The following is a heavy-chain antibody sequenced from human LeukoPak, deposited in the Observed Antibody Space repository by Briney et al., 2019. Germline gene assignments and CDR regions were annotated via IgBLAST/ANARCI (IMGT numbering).Heavy chain of an antibody. D-gene: IGHD3-22*01. CDR1: GGSFSGYY. J-gene: IGHJ4*02. CDR2: IYYSGST. CDR3: ARLTYYYDSSGFSPSWGYFDY. Sequence: SETLSLTCAVYGGSFSGYYWSWIRQHPGKGLEWIGYIYYSGSTYYNPSLKSRVTISVDTSKNQFSLKLSSVTAADTAVYYCARLTYYYDSSGFSPSWGYFDYWGQGTLVTVSS. V-gene: IGHV4-31*11.